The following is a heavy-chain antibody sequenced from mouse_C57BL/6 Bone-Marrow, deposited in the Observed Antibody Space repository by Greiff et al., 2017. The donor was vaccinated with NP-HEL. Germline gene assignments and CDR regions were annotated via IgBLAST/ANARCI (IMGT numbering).Heavy chain of an antibody. D-gene: IGHD1-1*01. CDR1: GYAFSSSW. CDR2: IYPGDGDT. V-gene: IGHV1-82*01. CDR3: ARGHYYGSSHWYFDV. J-gene: IGHJ1*03. Sequence: QVQLQQSGPELVKPGASVKISCKASGYAFSSSWMNWVKQRPGKGLEWIGRIYPGDGDTNYNGKFKGKATLTVDKSSSTAYMQLSSLTSEDSAVYYCARGHYYGSSHWYFDVWGTGTTVTVSS.